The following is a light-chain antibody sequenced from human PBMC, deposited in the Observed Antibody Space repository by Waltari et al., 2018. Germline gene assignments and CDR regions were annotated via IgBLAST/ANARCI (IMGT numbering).Light chain of an antibody. Sequence: DIQMTQSPSSVSASVGDRVTLTCRASQGISSRLAWYQQKPGKAPKPLIYDASSLHSGVPSRFSGSGSGTECTLTISSLQSEDFAVYYCQQYNNWPPKITFGQGTRLEIK. J-gene: IGKJ5*01. V-gene: IGKV1-12*01. CDR2: DAS. CDR1: QGISSR. CDR3: QQYNNWPPKIT.